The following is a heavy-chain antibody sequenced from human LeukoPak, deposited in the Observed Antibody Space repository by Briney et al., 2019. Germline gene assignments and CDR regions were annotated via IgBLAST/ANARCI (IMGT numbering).Heavy chain of an antibody. CDR1: GGTFSSYA. CDR2: IIPIFGTA. CDR3: ASYDSSSYYYEYYFDY. J-gene: IGHJ4*02. D-gene: IGHD3-22*01. Sequence: SVKVSCKASGGTFSSYAISWVRQAPGQGLEWMGRIIPIFGTANYAQKFQGRVTITTDESTSTAYMELSSLRSEDTAVYYCASYDSSSYYYEYYFDYWGQGTLVTVSS. V-gene: IGHV1-69*05.